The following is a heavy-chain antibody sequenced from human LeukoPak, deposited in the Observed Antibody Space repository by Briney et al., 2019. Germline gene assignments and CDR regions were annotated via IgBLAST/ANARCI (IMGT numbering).Heavy chain of an antibody. Sequence: GASVKVSCKASGGTFTNDAVSWVRQAPGQGLEWMGGIIPRFDTTIYAQKFQGRVTVTADKSTNTAYMELSSLRSEDTAVYYCARDPHIYCSRTSCYTYFYYMDVWGIGTTVTVSS. D-gene: IGHD2-2*02. V-gene: IGHV1-69*06. CDR1: GGTFTNDA. CDR2: IIPRFDTT. CDR3: ARDPHIYCSRTSCYTYFYYMDV. J-gene: IGHJ6*03.